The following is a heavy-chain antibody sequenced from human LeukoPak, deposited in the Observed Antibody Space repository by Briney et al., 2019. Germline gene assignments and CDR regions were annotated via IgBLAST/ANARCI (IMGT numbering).Heavy chain of an antibody. D-gene: IGHD5-18*01. Sequence: GGSLRLSCAASAFSFSDYNMNWVRQAPGKGLEWVSSITSTGSYIYYADSVKGRFTISSDNAKNSLSLQMNSLRAEDTAVYYCARGLGSFAYSDAFDIWGQGTMVTVSS. CDR2: ITSTGSYI. CDR1: AFSFSDYN. J-gene: IGHJ3*02. CDR3: ARGLGSFAYSDAFDI. V-gene: IGHV3-21*01.